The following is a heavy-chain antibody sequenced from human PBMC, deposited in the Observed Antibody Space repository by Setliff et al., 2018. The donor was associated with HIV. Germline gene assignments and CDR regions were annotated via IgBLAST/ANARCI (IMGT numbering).Heavy chain of an antibody. J-gene: IGHJ5*02. CDR1: GFTFSSYA. D-gene: IGHD3-3*01. CDR2: ISGSGGAT. V-gene: IGHV3-23*01. Sequence: PGGSLRLSCAASGFTFSSYAMTWVRQAPGKGLEWVSAISGSGGATYYADSVKGRFTISRDNSKNTLYLQMNSLRAEDTAVYYCAKAQWLLSHWGFDPWGQGTLVTVSS. CDR3: AKAQWLLSHWGFDP.